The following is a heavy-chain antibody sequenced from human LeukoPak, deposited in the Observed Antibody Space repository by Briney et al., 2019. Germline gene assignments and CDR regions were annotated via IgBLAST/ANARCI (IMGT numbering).Heavy chain of an antibody. D-gene: IGHD3-16*01. J-gene: IGHJ3*02. CDR1: GGSISSYY. CDR2: IYTSGST. CDR3: ATFGGPQWMGAFDI. V-gene: IGHV4-4*09. Sequence: SETLSLTCTVSGGSISSYYWSWIRQPPGKGLEWIGHIYTSGSTNYNPSLKSRVTISVDTSKNQFSLKLSSVTAADTAVYYCATFGGPQWMGAFDIWGQGTMVTVSS.